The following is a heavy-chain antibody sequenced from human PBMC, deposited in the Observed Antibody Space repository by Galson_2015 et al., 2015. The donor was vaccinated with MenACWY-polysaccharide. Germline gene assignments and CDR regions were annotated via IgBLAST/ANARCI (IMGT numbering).Heavy chain of an antibody. CDR3: AKDSFNDLLTGFPEEPPPYQFGLDA. J-gene: IGHJ6*02. CDR1: GFTFSSYW. CDR2: IGWNSVNI. V-gene: IGHV3-9*01. Sequence: SLRLSCAASGFTFSSYWMHWVRQAPGKGLVWVSRIGWNSVNIGYADSVRGRFTISRDNAKKTLYLQMNNLRPEDTALYYCAKDSFNDLLTGFPEEPPPYQFGLDAWGQGTTVIVSS. D-gene: IGHD3-9*01.